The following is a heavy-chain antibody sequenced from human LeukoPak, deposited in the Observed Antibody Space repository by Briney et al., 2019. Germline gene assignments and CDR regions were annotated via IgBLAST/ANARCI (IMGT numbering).Heavy chain of an antibody. CDR2: FDPEDGET. V-gene: IGHV1-24*01. D-gene: IGHD5-18*01. CDR1: GYTLTELS. Sequence: ASVKVSCKVSGYTLTELSMHWVRQAPGKGLEWMGGFDPEDGETIYAQKFQGRVTVTEDTSTDTAYMELSSLRSEDTAVYYCATRELGYSYGYWFAFDIWGQGTMVTVSS. CDR3: ATRELGYSYGYWFAFDI. J-gene: IGHJ3*02.